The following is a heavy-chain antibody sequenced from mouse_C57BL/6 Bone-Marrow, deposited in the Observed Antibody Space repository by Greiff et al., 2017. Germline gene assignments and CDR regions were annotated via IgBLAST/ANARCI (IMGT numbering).Heavy chain of an antibody. Sequence: QVQLQQSGAELARPGASVKLSCKASGYTFTSYGISWVKQRTGQGLEWIGEIYPRSGNTYYNEKFKGKATLTAGKSSSTAYMELRSLTSEDSAVYFCARWGTWFADWGQGTLVTVSA. CDR1: GYTFTSYG. CDR2: IYPRSGNT. CDR3: ARWGTWFAD. V-gene: IGHV1-81*01. J-gene: IGHJ3*01.